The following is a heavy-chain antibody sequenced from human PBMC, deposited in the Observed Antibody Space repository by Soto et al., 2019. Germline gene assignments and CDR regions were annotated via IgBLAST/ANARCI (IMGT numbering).Heavy chain of an antibody. Sequence: GGSLRLSCAASGFTFSSYSMNWVRQAPGKGLEWVSSISSSSSYIYYADSVKGRFTISRDNAKNSLYLQMNSLRAEDTAVYYCARSEQNVYYYYYMDVWGKGTTVTVSS. V-gene: IGHV3-21*01. CDR3: ARSEQNVYYYYYMDV. CDR1: GFTFSSYS. CDR2: ISSSSSYI. D-gene: IGHD1-1*01. J-gene: IGHJ6*03.